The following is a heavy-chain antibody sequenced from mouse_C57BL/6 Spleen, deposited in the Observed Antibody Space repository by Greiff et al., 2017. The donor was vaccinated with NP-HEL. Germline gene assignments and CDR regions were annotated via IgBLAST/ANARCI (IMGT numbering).Heavy chain of an antibody. J-gene: IGHJ3*01. V-gene: IGHV1-26*01. CDR3: ARRYYGSSYKGFAY. D-gene: IGHD1-1*01. CDR2: INPNNGGT. Sequence: EVQLQQSGPELVKPGASVKISCKASGYTFTDYYMNWVKQSHGKSLEWIGDINPNNGGTSYNQKFKGKATLTVDKSSSTAYMELRSLTSEDSAVYYCARRYYGSSYKGFAYWGQGTLVTVSA. CDR1: GYTFTDYY.